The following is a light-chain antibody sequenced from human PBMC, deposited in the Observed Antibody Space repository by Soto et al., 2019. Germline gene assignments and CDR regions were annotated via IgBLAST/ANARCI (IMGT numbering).Light chain of an antibody. Sequence: QSVLTQPPSVSGAPGQRVTISCTGSSSNIGAGFDVHWYQQLPGTAPKLLIYGNNNRPSGVPDRFSGSKSGTSASLAITGLQAEDEADYYCQSYDSSQGYVFGTVTKVTVL. J-gene: IGLJ1*01. CDR3: QSYDSSQGYV. CDR1: SSNIGAGFD. V-gene: IGLV1-40*01. CDR2: GNN.